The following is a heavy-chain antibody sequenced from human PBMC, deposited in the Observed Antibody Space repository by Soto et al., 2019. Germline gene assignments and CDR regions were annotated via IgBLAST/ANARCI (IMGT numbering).Heavy chain of an antibody. V-gene: IGHV4-31*03. J-gene: IGHJ1*01. D-gene: IGHD6-6*01. CDR3: SKFKYSTSVRYLQH. CDR2: INYSGST. Sequence: KPSETLSLTCTVSGGSISSGGYYWSWIRQHPGKGLEWIGYINYSGSTYYNPSLKSRISISVDTSNKQFSLKLSSVTAADTAIYYCSKFKYSTSVRYLQHWGQGTPVTVSS. CDR1: GGSISSGGYY.